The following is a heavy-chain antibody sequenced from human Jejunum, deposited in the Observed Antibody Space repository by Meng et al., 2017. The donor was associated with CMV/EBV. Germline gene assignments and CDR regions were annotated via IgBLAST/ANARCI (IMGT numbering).Heavy chain of an antibody. J-gene: IGHJ4*02. V-gene: IGHV7-4-1*02. CDR3: APGPANDYRSSYYFDY. CDR1: VNLFTYDA. Sequence: QVGLVQSGAELKTPGAPVKVSGNASVNLFTYDAFNWGRQGPGQGREWMGWINNSTGNPSYAEDFKGRFVISLEASVTPEYLQISGLKAEDTAVYSCAPGPANDYRSSYYFDYWGQGTLVTVSS. D-gene: IGHD4-11*01. CDR2: INNSTGNP.